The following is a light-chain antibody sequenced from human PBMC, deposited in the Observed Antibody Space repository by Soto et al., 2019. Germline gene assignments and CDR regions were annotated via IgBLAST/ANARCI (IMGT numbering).Light chain of an antibody. CDR2: MIS. Sequence: DVVMTQSPLSLTVTLGQPASISCRSTQGLVYSDGNTYLNWFHQRPGQSPRRLIYMISKRDSGVPDRFSGSGSGTDFTLTISRVEAEDVGVYYCMQGTHWPWTFGQGTKVEMK. CDR1: QGLVYSDGNTY. V-gene: IGKV2-30*01. CDR3: MQGTHWPWT. J-gene: IGKJ1*01.